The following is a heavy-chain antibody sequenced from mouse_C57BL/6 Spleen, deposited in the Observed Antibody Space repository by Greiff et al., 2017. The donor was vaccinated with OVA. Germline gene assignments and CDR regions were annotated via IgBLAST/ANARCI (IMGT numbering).Heavy chain of an antibody. CDR3: ARGGSTVVATDYAMDY. J-gene: IGHJ4*01. Sequence: VQLQQSGAELVRPGASVKLSCKASGYTFTDYYINWVKQRPGQGLEWIARIYPGSGNTYYNEKFKGKATLTAEKSSSTAYMQLSSLTSEDSAVYFCARGGSTVVATDYAMDYWGQGTSVTVSS. CDR2: IYPGSGNT. D-gene: IGHD1-1*01. CDR1: GYTFTDYY. V-gene: IGHV1-76*01.